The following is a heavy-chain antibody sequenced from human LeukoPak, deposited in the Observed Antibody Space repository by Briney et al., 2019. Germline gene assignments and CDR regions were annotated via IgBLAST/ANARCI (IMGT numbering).Heavy chain of an antibody. V-gene: IGHV1-3*01. CDR1: GYTFTSYA. Sequence: GGPVKVSCKASGYTFTSYAMHWGRQAPGQGLGWMGWINAGNGNTKYSQKFQGRVTITRDTSASTAYMELSSLRSEDTAVYYCARDTGYSGYERAFDIWGQGTMVTVSS. D-gene: IGHD5-12*01. CDR2: INAGNGNT. J-gene: IGHJ3*02. CDR3: ARDTGYSGYERAFDI.